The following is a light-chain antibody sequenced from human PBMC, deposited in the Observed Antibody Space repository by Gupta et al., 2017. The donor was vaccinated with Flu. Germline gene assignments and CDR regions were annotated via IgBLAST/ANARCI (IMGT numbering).Light chain of an antibody. J-gene: IGLJ2*01. Sequence: QSALTQPASVSGSPGPSLTISCAGSSSDVGAYDFVSWYQQLPVKAPKLILYEGSNRPSGVSNRFSGSKSGYTASLTISGLQAEDEADYHCSSYTISSTRLFGGGTKVTVL. V-gene: IGLV2-14*01. CDR3: SSYTISSTRL. CDR2: EGS. CDR1: SSDVGAYDF.